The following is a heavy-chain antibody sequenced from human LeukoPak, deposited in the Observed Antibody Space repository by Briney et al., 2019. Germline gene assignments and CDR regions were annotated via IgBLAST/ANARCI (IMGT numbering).Heavy chain of an antibody. CDR2: ISSSSSYI. CDR3: ARVPIVVVITASHAFDI. CDR1: GFTFSSYS. J-gene: IGHJ3*02. Sequence: PGGSLRLSCAASGFTFSSYSMNWVRQAPGKGLECVSSISSSSSYIYYADSVKGRFTISRDNAKNSLYLQMNSLRAEDTAVYYCARVPIVVVITASHAFDIWGQGTMVTVSS. V-gene: IGHV3-21*01. D-gene: IGHD3-22*01.